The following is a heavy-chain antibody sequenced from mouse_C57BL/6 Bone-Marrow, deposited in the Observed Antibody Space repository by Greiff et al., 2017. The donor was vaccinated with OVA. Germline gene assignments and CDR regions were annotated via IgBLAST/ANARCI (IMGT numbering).Heavy chain of an antibody. CDR1: GYTFTSYG. CDR2: IYPRSGNT. D-gene: IGHD1-2*01. V-gene: IGHV1-81*01. Sequence: VQGVESGAELARPGASVKLSCKASGYTFTSYGISWVKQRTGQGLEWIGEIYPRSGNTYYNEKFKGKATLTADKSSSTAYMELRSLTSEDSAVYFCARSDGGDYFDYWGQGTTLTVSS. J-gene: IGHJ2*01. CDR3: ARSDGGDYFDY.